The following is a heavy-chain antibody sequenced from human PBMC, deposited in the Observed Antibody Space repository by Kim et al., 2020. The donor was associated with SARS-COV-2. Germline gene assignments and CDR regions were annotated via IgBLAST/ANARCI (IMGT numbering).Heavy chain of an antibody. CDR2: INHSGST. CDR1: GGSFSGYY. Sequence: SETLSLTCAVYGGSFSGYYWSWIRQPPGKGLEWIGEINHSGSTNYNPSLKSRVTISVDTSKNHFSLKLSSVTAAYTAVYYCARVRLLVGAPIVYWVQGTL. D-gene: IGHD1-26*01. V-gene: IGHV4-34*01. CDR3: ARVRLLVGAPIVY. J-gene: IGHJ4*02.